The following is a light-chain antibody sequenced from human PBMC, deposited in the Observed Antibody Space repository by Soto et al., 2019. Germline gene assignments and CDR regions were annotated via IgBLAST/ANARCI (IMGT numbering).Light chain of an antibody. J-gene: IGKJ1*01. CDR2: GTF. CDR1: QTVNCRY. V-gene: IGKV3-20*01. CDR3: QQYVTSPGA. Sequence: EIVLAQSPGTLSLSPGERATLACRASQTVNCRYFAWYQHKRGQAPRLLIYGTFNRATGIPDRFSGSGSGTDFTLTISRLEPEDVAVYYCQQYVTSPGAFGQGTKVEIK.